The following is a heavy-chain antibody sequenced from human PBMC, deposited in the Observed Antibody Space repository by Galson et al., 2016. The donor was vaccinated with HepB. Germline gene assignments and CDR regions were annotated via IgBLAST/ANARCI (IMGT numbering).Heavy chain of an antibody. CDR1: GGTFSYFG. CDR2: IVPIFAIT. J-gene: IGHJ4*02. Sequence: SVKVSCKASGGTFSYFGFTWVRQAPGQGLERIGGIVPIFAITEYAQKFQGRVTITADDSTSTVYLEVNSLRSEDTAIYYCGRSPGYGGNLGHLKYWGQGTVVSVSS. CDR3: GRSPGYGGNLGHLKY. V-gene: IGHV1-69*13. D-gene: IGHD4-23*01.